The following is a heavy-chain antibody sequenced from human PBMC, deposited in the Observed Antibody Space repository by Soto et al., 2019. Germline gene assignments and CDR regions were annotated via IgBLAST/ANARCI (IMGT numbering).Heavy chain of an antibody. Sequence: QLQPQESGSGLVKPSQTLSLTCAVSGGSISSGGYSWSWIRQPPGKGLEWIGYIYHSGSTYYNPSLKSRVTISVDRSKNQFSLKPSPVTAADTAVYYCASSSGWYGVPIAYWGQGTLVTVSS. CDR2: IYHSGST. J-gene: IGHJ4*02. CDR1: GGSISSGGYS. CDR3: ASSSGWYGVPIAY. D-gene: IGHD6-19*01. V-gene: IGHV4-30-2*01.